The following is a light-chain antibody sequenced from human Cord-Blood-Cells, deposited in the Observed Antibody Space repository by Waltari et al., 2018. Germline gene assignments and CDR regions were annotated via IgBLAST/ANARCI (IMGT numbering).Light chain of an antibody. J-gene: IGKJ4*01. CDR2: KAS. CDR3: QQYNIYST. CDR1: QSISSW. V-gene: IGKV1-5*03. Sequence: DIQMTQSHSTLSASVGDRVTITCRASQSISSWLAWYQQQTGKAPKSLIYKASSLESGVPSRFSGIGSGTEFTLTISSLQPDDFATYYCQQYNIYSTFGGGTKVEIK.